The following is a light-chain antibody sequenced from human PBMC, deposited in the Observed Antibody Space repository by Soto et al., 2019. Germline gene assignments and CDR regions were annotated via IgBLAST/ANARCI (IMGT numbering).Light chain of an antibody. CDR1: QSVSSSY. J-gene: IGKJ1*01. CDR3: QQYGSSTGWT. Sequence: EIVLTQSPGTLSLSPGERATLPCRASQSVSSSYLAWYQQKPGQAPRLLIYGASSRATGIPDRFSGSGSGTDFTLTISRLEPEDFAVYYCQQYGSSTGWTFGQGTKVEIK. V-gene: IGKV3-20*01. CDR2: GAS.